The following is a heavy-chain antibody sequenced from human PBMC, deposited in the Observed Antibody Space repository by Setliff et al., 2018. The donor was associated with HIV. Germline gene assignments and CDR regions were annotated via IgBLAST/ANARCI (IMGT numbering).Heavy chain of an antibody. J-gene: IGHJ4*02. Sequence: SETLSLTCSVSGASITSHNWSWIRQPPGKGLEWMGFNYYSGTTYHNPSLRSRVTISLDTSRNQFSLDLSSVTAADTAVYFCVSQYGSGSYLNYWSQGTLVTVSS. CDR2: NYYSGTT. V-gene: IGHV4-59*04. CDR3: VSQYGSGSYLNY. CDR1: GASITSHN. D-gene: IGHD3-10*01.